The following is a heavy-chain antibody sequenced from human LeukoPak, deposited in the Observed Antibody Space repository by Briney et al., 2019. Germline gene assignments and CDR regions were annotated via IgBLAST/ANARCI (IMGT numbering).Heavy chain of an antibody. CDR3: ARGVGDSSGYYFDY. V-gene: IGHV3-30-3*01. D-gene: IGHD3-22*01. CDR2: ISYDGSNK. Sequence: GRSLRLSCAASGFTFSSYAMHWVRQAPGKGLEWVAVISYDGSNKYYADSVKGRFTISRDNSKNTLYLQMNSLRAEDTAVYYCARGVGDSSGYYFDYWGQGTLVIVSS. J-gene: IGHJ4*02. CDR1: GFTFSSYA.